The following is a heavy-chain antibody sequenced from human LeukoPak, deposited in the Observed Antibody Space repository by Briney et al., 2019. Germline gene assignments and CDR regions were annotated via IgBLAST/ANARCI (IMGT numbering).Heavy chain of an antibody. CDR1: GYTFTSYA. J-gene: IGHJ4*02. CDR3: AIPQAVGIAAAGTAIDY. D-gene: IGHD6-13*01. Sequence: ASVKVSCKASGYTFTSYAMNWVRQAPGQGLEWMGWINTNTGNPTYAQGFTGRFVFSLDTSVSTAYLQISSLKAEDTAVYYCAIPQAVGIAAAGTAIDYWGQGTLVTVSS. V-gene: IGHV7-4-1*02. CDR2: INTNTGNP.